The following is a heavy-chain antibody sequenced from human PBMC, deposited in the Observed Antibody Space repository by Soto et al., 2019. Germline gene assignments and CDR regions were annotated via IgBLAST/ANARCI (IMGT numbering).Heavy chain of an antibody. CDR3: ERESVFWSGYKPRAYYYGMDV. CDR2: IYYSGST. J-gene: IGHJ6*02. D-gene: IGHD3-3*01. V-gene: IGHV4-31*03. CDR1: GGSISSGGYY. Sequence: SETLSLTCTVSGGSISSGGYYWSWIRQHPGEGLEWIGYIYYSGSTYYNPSLKSRVTISVDTSKNQFSLKLSSVNAADTAVYYCERESVFWSGYKPRAYYYGMDVWGQRTTVPVSS.